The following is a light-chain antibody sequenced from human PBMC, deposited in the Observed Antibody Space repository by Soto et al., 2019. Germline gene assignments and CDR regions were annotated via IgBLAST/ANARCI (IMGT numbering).Light chain of an antibody. CDR2: GAS. J-gene: IGKJ1*01. V-gene: IGKV1-5*01. CDR3: QQYSTYLWT. CDR1: QSIGTS. Sequence: DIQMTQSPSTLSASVGDRVTIACRASQSIGTSLAWYQQKPGKAPQPLIYGASSLEGGVPSRFSGSGSGTDFTLTISSLQPDDFVTYYCQQYSTYLWTFGQGTK.